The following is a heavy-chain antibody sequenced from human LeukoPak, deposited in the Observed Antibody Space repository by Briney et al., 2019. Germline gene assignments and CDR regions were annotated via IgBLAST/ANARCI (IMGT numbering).Heavy chain of an antibody. CDR2: IYYSGST. D-gene: IGHD1-26*01. CDR1: GGSISSGDYY. CDR3: ARVKFLSGSYLYFDY. J-gene: IGHJ4*02. V-gene: IGHV4-30-4*01. Sequence: PSQTLSLTCTVSGGSISSGDYYWSWIRQPPGKGLEWIGYIYYSGSTYYNPSLKSRVTISVDTSKNQFSLKLSSVTAADTAVYYCARVKFLSGSYLYFDYWGQGTLVTVSS.